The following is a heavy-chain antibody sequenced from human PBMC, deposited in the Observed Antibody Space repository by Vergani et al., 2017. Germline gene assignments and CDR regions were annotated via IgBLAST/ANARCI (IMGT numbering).Heavy chain of an antibody. V-gene: IGHV1-2*02. CDR1: GYTFTGYY. D-gene: IGHD3-3*01. CDR3: ARHHLVRFLEGGGYYYYGMDV. CDR2: INPNSGGT. Sequence: QVQLVQSGAEVKKPGASVKVSCKASGYTFTGYYMHWVRQAPGQGLEWMGWINPNSGGTNYAQKFQGRVTMTRDTSISTAYMELSRLRSDETAVYYCARHHLVRFLEGGGYYYYGMDVWGQGTTVTVYS. J-gene: IGHJ6*02.